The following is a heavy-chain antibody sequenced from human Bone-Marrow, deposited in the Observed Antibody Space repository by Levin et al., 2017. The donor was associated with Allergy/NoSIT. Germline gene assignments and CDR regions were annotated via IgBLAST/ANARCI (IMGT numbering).Heavy chain of an antibody. CDR1: GFTFSDHY. D-gene: IGHD5-12*01. Sequence: AGGSLRLSCAASGFTFSDHYMDWVRQAPGKGLEWIARSKNKRASYTTEYAASVRGRFTISRDDSKSALYLQMNSLKTEDSAVYLCVACLSGLGYWGQGTLVTVSS. CDR3: VACLSGLGY. J-gene: IGHJ4*02. V-gene: IGHV3-72*01. CDR2: SKNKRASYTT.